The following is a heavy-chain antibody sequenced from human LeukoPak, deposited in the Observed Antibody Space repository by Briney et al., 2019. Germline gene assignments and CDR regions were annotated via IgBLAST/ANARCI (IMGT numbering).Heavy chain of an antibody. CDR2: IYSGGST. CDR3: ARDRRCSSTSCYDY. CDR1: GFTVSSNY. D-gene: IGHD2-2*01. J-gene: IGHJ4*02. Sequence: GGSLRLSCAASGFTVSSNYMSWVRQAPGKGLEWVSVIYSGGSTYYADSVKGRFTISRDNSKNTLYLQMNSLRAEDTAVYYCARDRRCSSTSCYDYWGQGTLVTVSS. V-gene: IGHV3-66*02.